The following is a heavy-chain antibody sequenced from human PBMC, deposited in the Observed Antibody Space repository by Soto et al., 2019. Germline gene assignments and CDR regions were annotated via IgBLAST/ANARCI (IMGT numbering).Heavy chain of an antibody. D-gene: IGHD5-18*01. CDR2: INPSGGST. CDR1: GYTFTSYY. J-gene: IGHJ4*02. CDR3: ARAVVRRGYSYGSDFDY. Sequence: ASVKVSCKASGYTFTSYYMHWVRQAPGQGLEWMGIINPSGGSTSYAQKFQGRVTMTRDTSTSTVYMELSSLRSEDTAVYYCARAVVRRGYSYGSDFDYWGQGTLVTVSS. V-gene: IGHV1-46*01.